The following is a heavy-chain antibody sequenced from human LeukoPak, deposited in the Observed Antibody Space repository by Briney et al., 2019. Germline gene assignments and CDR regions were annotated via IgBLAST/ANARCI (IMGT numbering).Heavy chain of an antibody. Sequence: PGGSLRLSCEASGFPFSNYWMTWVRQSPGKGLQWVANIKTDGSEKYYVDSVKGRFTISRDNAKNSLYLQMNSLRAEDTAVYYCATYSSLNRREFQFWGQGTLLTVSS. CDR3: ATYSSLNRREFQF. J-gene: IGHJ1*01. CDR2: IKTDGSEK. D-gene: IGHD3-22*01. CDR1: GFPFSNYW. V-gene: IGHV3-7*01.